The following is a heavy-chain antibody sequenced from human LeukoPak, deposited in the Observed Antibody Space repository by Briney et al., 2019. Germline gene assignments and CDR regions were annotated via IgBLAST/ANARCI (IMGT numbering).Heavy chain of an antibody. D-gene: IGHD6-19*01. CDR3: ARGPRRAVAGRIAY. J-gene: IGHJ4*02. Sequence: ASVKVSCKASGYTFTSYDINWVRQATGQGLEWMGWMNPNSGNTGYAQKFQGRVTMTRNTSISTAYMELSSLRSEDTAVYYCARGPRRAVAGRIAYWGQGTLVTVSS. CDR1: GYTFTSYD. CDR2: MNPNSGNT. V-gene: IGHV1-8*01.